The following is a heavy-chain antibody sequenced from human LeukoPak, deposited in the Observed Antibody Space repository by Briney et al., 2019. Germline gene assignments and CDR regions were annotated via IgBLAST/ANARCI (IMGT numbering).Heavy chain of an antibody. CDR2: INPNSGGT. Sequence: GASVKVSCKASGYTFTGYYMHWVRQAPGQGLEWMGWINPNSGGTSYAQKFQGRVTMTRDTSISTAYMELSRLRSDDTAVYYCARGTYGDSFDYWGQGTLVTVSS. V-gene: IGHV1-2*02. J-gene: IGHJ4*02. CDR1: GYTFTGYY. CDR3: ARGTYGDSFDY. D-gene: IGHD4-17*01.